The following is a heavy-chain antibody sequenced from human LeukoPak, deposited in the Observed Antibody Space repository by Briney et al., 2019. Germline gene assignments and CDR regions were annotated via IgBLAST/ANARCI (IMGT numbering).Heavy chain of an antibody. CDR2: IYTSGST. Sequence: PSETLSLTCTVSGGSISSYYWSWIRQPPGKGLEWIGYIYTSGSTNYNPSLKSRVTISVDTSKNQFSLKLSSVTAADTAVYYCARQLNFGGPLLGYWGQGTLVTVSS. J-gene: IGHJ4*02. D-gene: IGHD3/OR15-3a*01. CDR3: ARQLNFGGPLLGY. V-gene: IGHV4-4*09. CDR1: GGSISSYY.